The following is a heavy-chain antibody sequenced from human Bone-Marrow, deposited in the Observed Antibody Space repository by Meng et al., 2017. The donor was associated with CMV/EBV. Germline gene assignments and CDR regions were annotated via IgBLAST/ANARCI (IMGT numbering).Heavy chain of an antibody. CDR2: ISYDGSNK. D-gene: IGHD6-19*01. V-gene: IGHV3-30-3*01. CDR1: GFTFSSYA. Sequence: GESLKISCAASGFTFSSYAMHWVRQAPGKGLEWVAVISYDGSNKYYADSVKGRFTISRDNSKNTLYLQMNSLRAEDTAVYYCARVLSIAVDRAFDYWGQGTLVTVSS. CDR3: ARVLSIAVDRAFDY. J-gene: IGHJ4*02.